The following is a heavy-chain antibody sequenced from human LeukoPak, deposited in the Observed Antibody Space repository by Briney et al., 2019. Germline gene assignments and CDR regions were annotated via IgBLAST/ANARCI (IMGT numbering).Heavy chain of an antibody. J-gene: IGHJ2*01. CDR2: VDYSGST. CDR1: DGSISTYY. V-gene: IGHV4-59*01. Sequence: PSETLSLTCTVSDGSISTYYWSWIPQPPGKGLEWIGYVDYSGSTNYNPSLKSRVTISVDTSKNQFSLKLSSVTAADAAVYYCARVGQGCFDLWGRGTLVTVSS. CDR3: ARVGQGCFDL.